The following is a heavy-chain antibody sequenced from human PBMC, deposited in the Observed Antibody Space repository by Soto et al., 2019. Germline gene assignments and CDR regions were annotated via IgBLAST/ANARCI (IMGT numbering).Heavy chain of an antibody. CDR1: GGYIRSGGDY. CDR2: IYYSGST. D-gene: IGHD3-10*01. Sequence: SETLSLPCTVSGGYIRSGGDYWSWIRQHPGKGLEWIGYIYYSGSTYYNPSLKSRVTISVDTSKNQFSLKLSSVAAADTAVYYCARGGSYGSSFDYWGQGTLVTVSS. V-gene: IGHV4-31*03. J-gene: IGHJ4*02. CDR3: ARGGSYGSSFDY.